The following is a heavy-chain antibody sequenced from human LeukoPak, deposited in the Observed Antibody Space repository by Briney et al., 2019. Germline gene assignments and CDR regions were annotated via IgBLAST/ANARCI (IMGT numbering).Heavy chain of an antibody. J-gene: IGHJ4*02. Sequence: PGGSLRLSCAASGFTFSSYAMTWVRRAPGKGLEWVSAISGSGGSTYSADSVKGRFTISRDNSRRTLYLQMNNLRAEDTAVYYCARWLRRPIDYWGQGTLVTVSS. CDR1: GFTFSSYA. CDR3: ARWLRRPIDY. V-gene: IGHV3-23*01. CDR2: ISGSGGST. D-gene: IGHD5-12*01.